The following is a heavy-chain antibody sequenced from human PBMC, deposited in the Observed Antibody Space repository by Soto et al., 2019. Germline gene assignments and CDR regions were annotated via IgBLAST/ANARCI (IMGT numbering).Heavy chain of an antibody. CDR3: AKDPHYDFWSGYRYIGIDY. J-gene: IGHJ4*02. CDR2: ISGSGGST. CDR1: GFTFSSYA. V-gene: IGHV3-23*01. D-gene: IGHD3-3*01. Sequence: GGSLRLSCAASGFTFSSYAMSWVRQAPGKGLEWVSAISGSGGSTYYADSVKGRFTISRDNSKNTLYLQMNSLRAEDTAVYYCAKDPHYDFWSGYRYIGIDYWGQGTLVTVSS.